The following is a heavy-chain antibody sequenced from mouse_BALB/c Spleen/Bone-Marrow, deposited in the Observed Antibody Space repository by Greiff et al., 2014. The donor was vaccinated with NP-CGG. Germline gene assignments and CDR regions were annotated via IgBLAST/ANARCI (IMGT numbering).Heavy chain of an antibody. J-gene: IGHJ2*01. Sequence: VHVKQSGGGLVQPGGSLKLSCAASGFTFSSYGMSWVRQTPDKRLELVATINNNDGNTYYPDSVKGRFTISRDNAKNTLYLQMSSLKSEDTAMYYCARDNYGSRFDYWGQGTTLTVSS. V-gene: IGHV5-6-3*01. CDR3: ARDNYGSRFDY. CDR1: GFTFSSYG. D-gene: IGHD1-1*01. CDR2: INNNDGNT.